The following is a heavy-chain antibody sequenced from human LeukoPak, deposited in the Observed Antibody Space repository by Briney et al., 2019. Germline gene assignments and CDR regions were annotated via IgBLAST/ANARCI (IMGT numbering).Heavy chain of an antibody. D-gene: IGHD1-26*01. Sequence: GGSLRLSCAVAGFTFSSHAMNWVRQAPGKGLEWVSGLNPNGGNIGYADSVKGRFTISRDNAKNSLYLQMNSLRAEDTALYYCARDRSYGAFQDWGQGTLVTVSS. V-gene: IGHV3-20*04. CDR3: ARDRSYGAFQD. CDR2: LNPNGGNI. J-gene: IGHJ4*02. CDR1: GFTFSSHA.